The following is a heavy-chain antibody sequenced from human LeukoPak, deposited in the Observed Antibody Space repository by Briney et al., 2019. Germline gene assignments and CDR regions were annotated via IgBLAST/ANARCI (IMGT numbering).Heavy chain of an antibody. Sequence: GGSLRLSCSASGFTFSSYHMHWVRQAPGKGLEWVAFIRNDGSDKYHADSVKGRFTISRDNSKNTLFLQMNSLRDEDTALYYCECATGTRDAFDIWGQGTMVTVSS. V-gene: IGHV3-30*02. CDR2: IRNDGSDK. CDR1: GFTFSSYH. CDR3: ECATGTRDAFDI. J-gene: IGHJ3*02. D-gene: IGHD1-7*01.